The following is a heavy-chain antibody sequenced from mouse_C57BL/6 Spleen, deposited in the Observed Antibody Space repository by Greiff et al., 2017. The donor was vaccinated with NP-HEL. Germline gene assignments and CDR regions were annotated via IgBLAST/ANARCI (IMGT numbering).Heavy chain of an antibody. V-gene: IGHV14-1*01. CDR3: TSFITTDYFDY. CDR1: GFNIKDYY. D-gene: IGHD1-1*01. Sequence: EVQLQQSGAELVRPGASVKLSCTASGFNIKDYYMHWVKQRPEQGLEWIGRIDPEYGDTEYAPKFQGKATMTADTSSNTAYLQLSSLTSEDTAVYYCTSFITTDYFDYWGQGTTLTVSS. J-gene: IGHJ2*01. CDR2: IDPEYGDT.